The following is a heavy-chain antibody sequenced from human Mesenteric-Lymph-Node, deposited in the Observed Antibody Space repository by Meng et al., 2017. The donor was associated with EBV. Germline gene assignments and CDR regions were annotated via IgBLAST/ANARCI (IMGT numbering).Heavy chain of an antibody. CDR3: ARDVGGYSGGWSGVDY. CDR2: TYYSGTT. Sequence: QLQLQESGSGLVTPSQTLSLTCTGXXGSMNNGDFSWNWIRQPPGKGLEWIGYTYYSGTTSYNPSLQRRVTISVDKSKNQFSLRLSSVAAADTAIYYCARDVGGYSGGWSGVDYWGQGSLVTVSS. V-gene: IGHV4-30-2*01. D-gene: IGHD5-12*01. CDR1: XGSMNNGDFS. J-gene: IGHJ4*02.